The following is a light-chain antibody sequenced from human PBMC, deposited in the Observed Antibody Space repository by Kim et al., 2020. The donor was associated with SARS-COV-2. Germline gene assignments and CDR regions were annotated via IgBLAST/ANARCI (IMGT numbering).Light chain of an antibody. Sequence: KTVTITCTGSSGSIASKYVQWYQQRPGSAPTTVIYDNKKRPSGVPDRFSGSIDSSSNSASLTISGLKTEDEADYYCQSYDSNNPWVFGGGTKLTVL. CDR2: DNK. CDR1: SGSIASKY. J-gene: IGLJ3*02. V-gene: IGLV6-57*02. CDR3: QSYDSNNPWV.